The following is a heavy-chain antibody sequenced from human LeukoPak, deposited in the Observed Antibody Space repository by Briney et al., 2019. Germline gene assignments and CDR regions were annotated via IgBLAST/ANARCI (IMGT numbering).Heavy chain of an antibody. V-gene: IGHV4-59*08. Sequence: SETLSLTCTVSGGSISSYHWSWIRQPPGKGLEWIGYIYDGGTTNYNPSLKGRVIISVDTSKNQLSLKLSSLTAADTAVYYCARHWDSWGQGTLVTVSS. J-gene: IGHJ4*02. CDR1: GGSISSYH. CDR2: IYDGGTT. CDR3: ARHWDS.